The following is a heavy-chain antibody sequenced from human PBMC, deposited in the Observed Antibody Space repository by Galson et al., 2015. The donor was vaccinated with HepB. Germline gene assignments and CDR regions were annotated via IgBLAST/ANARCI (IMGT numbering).Heavy chain of an antibody. Sequence: SGAEVKKPGESLKISCKGSGSSFSTYWIGWVRQMAGRGLEWMSIIYPSDSDTKYSPSFQVHVTISADKTIRTAYLQWSSLKASDTAMYYCVRCSSSWSDFDYWGHGTLVTVSS. CDR3: VRCSSSWSDFDY. CDR1: GSSFSTYW. V-gene: IGHV5-51*03. D-gene: IGHD6-13*01. CDR2: IYPSDSDT. J-gene: IGHJ4*01.